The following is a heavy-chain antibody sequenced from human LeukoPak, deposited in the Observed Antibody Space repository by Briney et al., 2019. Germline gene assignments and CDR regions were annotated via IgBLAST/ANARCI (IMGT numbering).Heavy chain of an antibody. CDR2: IYTSGST. D-gene: IGHD6-13*01. V-gene: IGHV4-4*07. Sequence: SETLSLTCTVSGGSISSYYGSWIRQPAGKGLEWIGRIYTSGSTNYNPSLKSRVTMSVDTSKNQFSLKLSSVTAADTAVYYCAREGVGYSSSWYDDYFDYWGQGTLVTVSS. CDR1: GGSISSYY. J-gene: IGHJ4*02. CDR3: AREGVGYSSSWYDDYFDY.